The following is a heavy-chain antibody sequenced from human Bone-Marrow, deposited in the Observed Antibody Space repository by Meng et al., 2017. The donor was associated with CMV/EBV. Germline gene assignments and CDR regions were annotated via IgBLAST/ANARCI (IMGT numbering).Heavy chain of an antibody. V-gene: IGHV1-69*12. CDR2: IIPIFGTA. D-gene: IGHD6-13*01. CDR1: GGPCSSYA. J-gene: IGHJ4*02. CDR3: ARGEGYSSSWSDPFDY. Sequence: QVLPVWSGAECTKPWSSVKVSCKASGGPCSSYAISWVRQAPGQGLEWMGGIIPIFGTANYAQKFQGRVTITADESTSTAYMELSSLRSEDTAVYYCARGEGYSSSWSDPFDYWGQGTLVTVSS.